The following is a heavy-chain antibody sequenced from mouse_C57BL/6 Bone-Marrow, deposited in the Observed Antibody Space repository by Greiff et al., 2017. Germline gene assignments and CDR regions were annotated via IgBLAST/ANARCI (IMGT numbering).Heavy chain of an antibody. V-gene: IGHV1-62-2*01. CDR1: GYTFTEYT. J-gene: IGHJ3*01. CDR2: FYPGSGSI. Sequence: QVQLKESGAELVKPGASVKLSCKASGYTFTEYTIHWVKQRSGQGLEWIGWFYPGSGSIKYNEKFKDKATLTADKSSSTVYMELSRLTSEDSAVYFCARHEAPYYYGRRAWFAYWGQGTLVTVSA. CDR3: ARHEAPYYYGRRAWFAY. D-gene: IGHD1-1*01.